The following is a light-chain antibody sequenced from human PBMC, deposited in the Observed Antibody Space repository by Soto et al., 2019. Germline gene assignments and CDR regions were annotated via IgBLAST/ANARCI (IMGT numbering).Light chain of an antibody. Sequence: QSALTQPRSVSGSPGQSVTISCTGTSSDVGRYNHVSWYQQLPGKAPKLVIFDVNKRPSGVTNRFSGSKSGNTASLTISGLQAEDEADYSCCSYAGKYIVGVIGTGTKVTVL. V-gene: IGLV2-11*01. CDR2: DVN. CDR1: SSDVGRYNH. CDR3: CSYAGKYIVGV. J-gene: IGLJ1*01.